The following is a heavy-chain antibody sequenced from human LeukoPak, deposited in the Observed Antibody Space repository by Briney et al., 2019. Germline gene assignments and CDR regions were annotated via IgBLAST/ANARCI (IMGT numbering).Heavy chain of an antibody. V-gene: IGHV1-18*01. CDR2: ISAYNGNT. J-gene: IGHJ5*02. Sequence: ASVKVSCKASGYTFTSYGISWVRQAPGQGLDGMGWISAYNGNTNYAQRLQGRVTMTTATSTSTAYMELRSLRSDDTAVYYCARFLTSSFYYWFAPWGQGTLVTVSS. CDR1: GYTFTSYG. CDR3: ARFLTSSFYYWFAP. D-gene: IGHD6-6*01.